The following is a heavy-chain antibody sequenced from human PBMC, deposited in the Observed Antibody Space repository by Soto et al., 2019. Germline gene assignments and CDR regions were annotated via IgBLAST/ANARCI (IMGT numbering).Heavy chain of an antibody. J-gene: IGHJ4*02. V-gene: IGHV3-23*01. CDR3: ARDLYSNNWPRIFGV. CDR1: GFTFGSYA. Sequence: EVQLLESGGGLVQPGGSLRLSCAASGFTFGSYAMSWVRQAPGKGLEWVSSVSSIGDSTYYADSVKVRFTISRDNSKNTLYLQLNSLRAEDTAVYYCARDLYSNNWPRIFGVWGQGTLVTVSS. D-gene: IGHD6-13*01. CDR2: VSSIGDST.